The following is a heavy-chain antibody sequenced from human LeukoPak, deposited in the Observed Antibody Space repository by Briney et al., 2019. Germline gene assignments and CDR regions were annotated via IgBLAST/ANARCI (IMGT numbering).Heavy chain of an antibody. J-gene: IGHJ5*02. CDR1: GDSVSSNSAA. Sequence: SQTLSLTCAISGDSVSSNSAAWNWIRQSPSRGLEWLGRTYYRSKWYNDYAVSVKSRITINPDTSKNQFSLQLNSVTPEDTAVYYCARDPITMVRGVATAGFDPWGQGTLVTVSS. D-gene: IGHD3-10*01. CDR3: ARDPITMVRGVATAGFDP. V-gene: IGHV6-1*01. CDR2: TYYRSKWYN.